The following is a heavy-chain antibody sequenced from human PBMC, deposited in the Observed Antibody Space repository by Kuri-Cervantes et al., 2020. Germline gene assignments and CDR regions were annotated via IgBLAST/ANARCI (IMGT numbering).Heavy chain of an antibody. CDR1: GGSFSGHY. Sequence: GSLRLSCAVYGGSFSGHYWTWIRQPPGKGLEWIGEINHSGSTNYNPSLKSRVTISEDTSKNQFSLKLSSVTAADTAVYYCARDGCSSTSCYYFSAFDIWGQGTMVTVSS. CDR3: ARDGCSSTSCYYFSAFDI. D-gene: IGHD2-2*01. CDR2: INHSGST. V-gene: IGHV4-34*01. J-gene: IGHJ3*02.